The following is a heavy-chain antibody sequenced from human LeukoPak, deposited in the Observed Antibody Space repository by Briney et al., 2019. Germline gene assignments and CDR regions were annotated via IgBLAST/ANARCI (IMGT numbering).Heavy chain of an antibody. Sequence: GEALEISCQCSGCIFTSHWIGWVRQVPRKGLEWMGIIYPDCSETIYSPSFQGQVTISADKSISSAYPQWSSLKPSDTAMYYCARRYYYDSSGYYLAHDAFAIWGQGTMVTVSS. CDR3: ARRYYYDSSGYYLAHDAFAI. D-gene: IGHD3-22*01. CDR1: GCIFTSHW. CDR2: IYPDCSET. J-gene: IGHJ3*02. V-gene: IGHV5-51*01.